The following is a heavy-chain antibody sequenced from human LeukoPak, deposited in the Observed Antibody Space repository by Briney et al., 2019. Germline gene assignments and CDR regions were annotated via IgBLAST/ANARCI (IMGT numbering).Heavy chain of an antibody. CDR1: GGSISGYY. Sequence: SETLSLTCAVYGGSISGYYWSWIRQPPGKGLEWIGEINHSGSTNYNPSLKSRVTISVDTSKNQFSLKLSSVTAADTAVYYCARARRAGELRWYYYYYMDVWGKGTTVTVSS. CDR3: ARARRAGELRWYYYYYMDV. J-gene: IGHJ6*03. V-gene: IGHV4-34*01. D-gene: IGHD1-7*01. CDR2: INHSGST.